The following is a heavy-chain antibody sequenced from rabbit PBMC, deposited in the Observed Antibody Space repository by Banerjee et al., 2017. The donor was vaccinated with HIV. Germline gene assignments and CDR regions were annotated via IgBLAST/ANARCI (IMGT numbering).Heavy chain of an antibody. D-gene: IGHD4-1*01. V-gene: IGHV1S45*01. CDR3: ARFLGYYSSGWGQRGYYFNL. CDR1: GLDFSSSYW. CDR2: IYTGSSGTT. Sequence: EESGGDLVQPEGSLTLTCKASGLDFSSSYWICWVRQAPGKGLEWIACIYTGSSGTTYYASWAKGRFTISKTSSTTVTLQMTSLTAADTATYFCARFLGYYSSGWGQRGYYFNLWGPGTLVTVS. J-gene: IGHJ4*01.